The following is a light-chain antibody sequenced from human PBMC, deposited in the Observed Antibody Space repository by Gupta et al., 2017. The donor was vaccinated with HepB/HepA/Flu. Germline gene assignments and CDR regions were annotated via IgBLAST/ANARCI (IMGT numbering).Light chain of an antibody. Sequence: QSALTQPASVYGSPGQSTTISCTGTSSDVGGYNYVSWYQQHPGKAPKLMIYDVNNRPSGVSNRFSGSKFGNTASLTISGLQAEDEADYYCSSYTSSSTLVVFGGGTKLTVL. CDR3: SSYTSSSTLVV. V-gene: IGLV2-14*03. J-gene: IGLJ2*01. CDR1: SSDVGGYNY. CDR2: DVN.